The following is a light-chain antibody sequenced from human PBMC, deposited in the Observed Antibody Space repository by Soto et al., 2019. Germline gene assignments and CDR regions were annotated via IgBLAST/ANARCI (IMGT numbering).Light chain of an antibody. CDR1: QSLVYSDGNTY. V-gene: IGKV2-30*01. CDR3: MQGTHWPWT. CDR2: EVS. J-gene: IGKJ1*01. Sequence: DVDMTQSPLSLPVTLGQPASISCRSSQSLVYSDGNTYLSWFQQRPGQSPRRLIYEVSNRESGVPDRFSGSGSGTDFTLKISRVEAEDGGVYYCMQGTHWPWTFGQGTKVEIQ.